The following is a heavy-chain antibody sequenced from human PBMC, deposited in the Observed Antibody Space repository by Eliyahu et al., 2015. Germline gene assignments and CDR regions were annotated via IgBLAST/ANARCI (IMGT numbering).Heavy chain of an antibody. CDR1: AFDFSDYE. J-gene: IGHJ5*02. V-gene: IGHV3-48*03. Sequence: VYLVESGGNVAPPGGSLRLSCEASAFDFSDYEMNWVPQAPGKGLEWVAYITSSGNTTYYADSVRGRFTISRDNAKNSLFLQMTTLRVEDTAIYYCTRESRSTSVLYGWFDPWGQGTLVTVSS. CDR2: ITSSGNTT. D-gene: IGHD2-2*01. CDR3: TRESRSTSVLYGWFDP.